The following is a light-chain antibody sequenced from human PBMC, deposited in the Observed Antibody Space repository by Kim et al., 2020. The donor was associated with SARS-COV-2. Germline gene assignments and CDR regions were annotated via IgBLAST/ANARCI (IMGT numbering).Light chain of an antibody. CDR2: RKN. CDR3: NSRDSNDNVV. V-gene: IGLV3-19*01. CDR1: RLGSYY. Sequence: ALGQTVRIKGQGDRLGSYYATWHQQKPGQATILVSYRKNNRPSGIPDRFSGSSSRNTASLTINGTQSGDEADEYCNSRDSNDNVVFGGGTKLTVL. J-gene: IGLJ2*01.